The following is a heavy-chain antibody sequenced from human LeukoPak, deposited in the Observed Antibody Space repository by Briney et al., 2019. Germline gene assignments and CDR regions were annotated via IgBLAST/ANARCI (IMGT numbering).Heavy chain of an antibody. D-gene: IGHD2-2*01. Sequence: PGGSLRLSCAASGFTFDDYGMNWVRQAPGKGLEWVSAISGSGGSTYYADSVKGRFTISRDNSRNTLYLQMNSLRAEDTAVYYCAKDHTDIIVVPDAHLDYWGQGTLITVSS. CDR2: ISGSGGST. CDR1: GFTFDDYG. J-gene: IGHJ4*02. CDR3: AKDHTDIIVVPDAHLDY. V-gene: IGHV3-23*01.